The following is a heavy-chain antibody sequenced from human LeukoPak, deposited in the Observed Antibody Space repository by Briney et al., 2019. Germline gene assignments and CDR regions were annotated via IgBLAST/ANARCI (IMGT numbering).Heavy chain of an antibody. D-gene: IGHD6-6*01. Sequence: ASVKVSCKASGYTFTSYGISWVRQAPGQGLEWMGWISAYNGNTNYAQKLQGRVTMTTDTSTSTAYMELSSLRSEDTAVYYCASHSSSSKHYYYYGMDVRGQGTTVTVSS. V-gene: IGHV1-18*01. J-gene: IGHJ6*02. CDR2: ISAYNGNT. CDR3: ASHSSSSKHYYYYGMDV. CDR1: GYTFTSYG.